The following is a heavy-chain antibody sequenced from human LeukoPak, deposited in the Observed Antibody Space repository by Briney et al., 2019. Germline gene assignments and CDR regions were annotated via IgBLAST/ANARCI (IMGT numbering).Heavy chain of an antibody. CDR1: GFTFSSYS. D-gene: IGHD2-2*01. V-gene: IGHV3-21*01. CDR3: ARDLGYCSSTSCYGGNYFDY. J-gene: IGHJ4*02. Sequence: GGSLRLSCAASGFTFSSYSMNWVRQAPGKGLEWVSSISSSSSCIYYADSVKGRFTTSRDNAKNSLYLQMNSLRAEDTAVYYCARDLGYCSSTSCYGGNYFDYWGQGTLVTVSS. CDR2: ISSSSSCI.